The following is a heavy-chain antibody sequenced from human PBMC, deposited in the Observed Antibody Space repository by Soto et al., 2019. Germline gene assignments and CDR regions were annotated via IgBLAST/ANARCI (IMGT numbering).Heavy chain of an antibody. Sequence: EVQLVESGGGLVKPGGSLRLSCAASGFAFNNAWMNWVRQAPGKGLEWVGRIKKRADGGTTDYAAPVKGRFTISRDDSKDTLYVQLNNLKTEDTALYYCTTDPLWYGSSSYVFHVWGQGTMVTVSS. J-gene: IGHJ3*01. CDR1: GFAFNNAW. CDR2: IKKRADGGTT. V-gene: IGHV3-15*01. CDR3: TTDPLWYGSSSYVFHV. D-gene: IGHD6-6*01.